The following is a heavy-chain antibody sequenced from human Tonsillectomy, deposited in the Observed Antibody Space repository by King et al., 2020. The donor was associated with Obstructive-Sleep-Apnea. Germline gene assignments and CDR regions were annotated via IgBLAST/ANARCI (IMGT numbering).Heavy chain of an antibody. CDR3: AGEWVVVVPAAPYFYYYGMDV. CDR1: GGSVISSSHY. D-gene: IGHD2-2*01. J-gene: IGHJ6*02. Sequence: QLQLQESGPGLVKPSETLSLTCTVSGGSVISSSHYWGWIRQPPGKGLEWIGNIYHSGSTNYNPSLKSRVSISVDTSKNQFSLKLSSVTAADTAVYYCAGEWVVVVPAAPYFYYYGMDVWGQGTTVTVSS. V-gene: IGHV4-39*07. CDR2: IYHSGST.